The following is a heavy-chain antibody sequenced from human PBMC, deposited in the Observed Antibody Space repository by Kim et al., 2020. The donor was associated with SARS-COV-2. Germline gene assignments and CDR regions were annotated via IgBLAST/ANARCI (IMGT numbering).Heavy chain of an antibody. J-gene: IGHJ4*02. V-gene: IGHV4-59*08. D-gene: IGHD2-21*01. Sequence: STNYNPTLKSRVTISVDTCKNQFALKLSSVTAADTAVYYCARQGGDYVDYWGQGTLVTVSS. CDR2: ST. CDR3: ARQGGDYVDY.